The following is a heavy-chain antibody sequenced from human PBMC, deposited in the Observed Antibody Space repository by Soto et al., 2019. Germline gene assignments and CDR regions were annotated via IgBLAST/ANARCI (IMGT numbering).Heavy chain of an antibody. D-gene: IGHD3-22*01. CDR3: SSVHYYSEDTRGYAD. CDR1: GGTLSSHE. CDR2: ITPILGTS. Sequence: QVQMVQSGAEVNKPGSSVKVSCKASGGTLSSHEISWVRQAPGQGLEWMGGITPILGTSNYAQRFKGRVTMTADDSTTKVHMELSRLRSDDTAVDYCSSVHYYSEDTRGYADWGQGTLVTVSS. J-gene: IGHJ4*02. V-gene: IGHV1-69*12.